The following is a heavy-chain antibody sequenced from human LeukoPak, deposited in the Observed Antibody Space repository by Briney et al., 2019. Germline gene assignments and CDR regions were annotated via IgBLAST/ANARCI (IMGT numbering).Heavy chain of an antibody. CDR3: AKGTVRGVIIMAFDY. CDR1: GFIFSNYP. D-gene: IGHD3-10*01. Sequence: GGSLRLSCAASGFIFSNYPMHWVRQAPDKGLEWVSLISYDGHNTYYADSVKGRFTISRDDSKNTLYLQMNSLRAEDTAVYYCAKGTVRGVIIMAFDYWGQGTLVTVSS. V-gene: IGHV3-30-3*01. CDR2: ISYDGHNT. J-gene: IGHJ4*02.